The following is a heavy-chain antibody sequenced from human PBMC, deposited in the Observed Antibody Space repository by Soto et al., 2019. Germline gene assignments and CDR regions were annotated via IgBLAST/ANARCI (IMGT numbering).Heavy chain of an antibody. D-gene: IGHD4-17*01. CDR1: GFTFSSYG. Sequence: QVQLVESGGGVVQPGRSLRLSCAASGFTFSSYGMHWVRQAPGKGLEWVAVISYDGSNKYYADSVKGRFTISRDNSKNTLYLQMNSLRAEDTAVYYCAKLPHYGGNSPVDYWGQGTLVTVSS. J-gene: IGHJ4*02. V-gene: IGHV3-30*18. CDR3: AKLPHYGGNSPVDY. CDR2: ISYDGSNK.